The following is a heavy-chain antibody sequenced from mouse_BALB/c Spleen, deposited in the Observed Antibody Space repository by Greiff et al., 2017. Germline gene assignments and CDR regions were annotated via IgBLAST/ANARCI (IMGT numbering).Heavy chain of an antibody. Sequence: QVQLQQSGAELVRPGVSVKISCKGSGYTFTDYAMHWVKQSHAKSLEWIGVISTYYGDASYNQKFKGKATMTVDKSSSTAYMELARLTSEDSAIYYCARVITTGYAMDYWGQGTSVTVSS. CDR2: ISTYYGDA. J-gene: IGHJ4*01. D-gene: IGHD2-4*01. CDR3: ARVITTGYAMDY. V-gene: IGHV1S137*01. CDR1: GYTFTDYA.